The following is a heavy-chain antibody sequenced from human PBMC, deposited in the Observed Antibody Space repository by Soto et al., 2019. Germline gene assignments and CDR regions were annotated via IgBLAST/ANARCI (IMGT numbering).Heavy chain of an antibody. CDR1: GFTFSSYG. D-gene: IGHD6-19*01. J-gene: IGHJ6*02. CDR2: IWYDGSNK. V-gene: IGHV3-33*01. Sequence: QVQLVESGGGVVQPGRSLRLSCAASGFTFSSYGMHWVRQAPGKGLEWVAVIWYDGSNKYYADSVKGRFTISRDNSKNTLYLQMNSLRSDDTAVYYCARDLRQWLVLYYYGMYVWGQGTTVTVSS. CDR3: ARDLRQWLVLYYYGMYV.